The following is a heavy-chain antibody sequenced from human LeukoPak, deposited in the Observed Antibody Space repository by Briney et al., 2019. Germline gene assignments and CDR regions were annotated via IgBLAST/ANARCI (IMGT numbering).Heavy chain of an antibody. CDR2: FDPEDGET. D-gene: IGHD2-2*01. V-gene: IGHV1-24*01. CDR1: GYTLTELS. CDR3: ATLYCSSTSCYYWFDP. Sequence: ASVKVSCKVSGYTLTELSMHWVRQAPGKGLEWMGGFDPEDGETIYAQKFQGRVTMTEDTSTDTAHMELSSLRSEDTAVYYCATLYCSSTSCYYWFDPWGQGTLVTVSS. J-gene: IGHJ5*02.